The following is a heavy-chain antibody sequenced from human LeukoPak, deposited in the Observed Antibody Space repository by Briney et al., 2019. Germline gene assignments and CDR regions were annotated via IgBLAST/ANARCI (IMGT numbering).Heavy chain of an antibody. J-gene: IGHJ6*03. CDR2: ISSSSSYI. D-gene: IGHD1-14*01. CDR3: ARAVSGYYYYYMDV. Sequence: GGSLRLSCAASGFTFSSYSMNWVRQAPGKGLEWVSSISSSSSYIYYADSVKGRFTISRGNAKNSLYLQMNSLRAEDTAVYYCARAVSGYYYYYMDVWGKGTTVTVSS. V-gene: IGHV3-21*01. CDR1: GFTFSSYS.